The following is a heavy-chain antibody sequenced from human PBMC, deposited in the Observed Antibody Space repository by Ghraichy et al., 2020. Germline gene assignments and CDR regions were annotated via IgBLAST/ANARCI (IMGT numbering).Heavy chain of an antibody. J-gene: IGHJ5*02. Sequence: GESQNISCKGSGYSFTSYWIGWVRQMPGKGLEWMGIIYPGDSDTRYSPSFQGQVTISADKSISTAYLQWSSLKASDTAMYYCARLSYDYGDYVDWFDPWGQGTLVTVSS. CDR3: ARLSYDYGDYVDWFDP. D-gene: IGHD4-17*01. CDR1: GYSFTSYW. V-gene: IGHV5-51*01. CDR2: IYPGDSDT.